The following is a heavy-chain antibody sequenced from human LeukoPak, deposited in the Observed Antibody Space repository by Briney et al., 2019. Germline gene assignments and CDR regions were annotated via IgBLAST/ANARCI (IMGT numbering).Heavy chain of an antibody. D-gene: IGHD4-17*01. CDR3: ARDRWYGDPRGYYYYYMDV. J-gene: IGHJ6*03. CDR2: SNHSGST. V-gene: IGHV4-34*01. Sequence: SETLSLTCAVYGGSFSGYYWSWIRQPPRKGLEWIGESNHSGSTNYNPSLKSRVTISVDTSKNQFSLKLSSVTAADTAVYYCARDRWYGDPRGYYYYYMDVWGKGTTVTVSS. CDR1: GGSFSGYY.